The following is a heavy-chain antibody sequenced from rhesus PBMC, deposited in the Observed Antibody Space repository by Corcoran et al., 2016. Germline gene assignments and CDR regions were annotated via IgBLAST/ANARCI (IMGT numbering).Heavy chain of an antibody. CDR1: GGSISGGYY. D-gene: IGHD6-31*01. V-gene: IGHV4S7*01. CDR3: ASESYSSGFDV. J-gene: IGHJ5-1*01. CDR2: IYGNSANT. Sequence: QVQLQESGPGLVKPSETLSLTCAVSGGSISGGYYWGWIRQHPGKGLAGIGKIYGNSANTYYNPSLKSRVTISKDTSKNQFSLKLSSVTAADTAVYYCASESYSSGFDVWGPGVLVTVSS.